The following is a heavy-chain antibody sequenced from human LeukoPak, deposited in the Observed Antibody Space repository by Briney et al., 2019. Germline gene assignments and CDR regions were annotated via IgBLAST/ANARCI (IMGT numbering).Heavy chain of an antibody. J-gene: IGHJ4*02. CDR1: GFTFSNYA. CDR2: IYSGGST. CDR3: ARLGPYSFDY. D-gene: IGHD3-16*01. Sequence: GGSLRLSCAASGFTFSNYAMSWVRQAPGKGLEWVSVIYSGGSTYYADSVKGRFTISRDNSKNTLFLQMDSLRAEDTAVYYCARLGPYSFDYWGQGTLVTVSS. V-gene: IGHV3-53*01.